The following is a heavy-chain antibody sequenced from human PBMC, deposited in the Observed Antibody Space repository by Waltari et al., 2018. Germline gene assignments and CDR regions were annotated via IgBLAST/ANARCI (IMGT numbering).Heavy chain of an antibody. J-gene: IGHJ4*02. CDR2: STNSGGRT. D-gene: IGHD3-3*01. Sequence: EVQLLQSGGGLVQPGGSLKLSCAASGFVFTDYAMSWVRQAPGKGLEWVSCSTNSGGRTFYAESVRGRFTISRDSSYNMVYLQMNSLRGEDTAVYYCAKDLYTTFGAVDSWGQGSLVSVSS. CDR3: AKDLYTTFGAVDS. CDR1: GFVFTDYA. V-gene: IGHV3-23*01.